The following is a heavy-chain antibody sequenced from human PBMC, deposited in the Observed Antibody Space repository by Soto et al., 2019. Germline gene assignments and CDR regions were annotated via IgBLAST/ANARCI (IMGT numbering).Heavy chain of an antibody. J-gene: IGHJ4*02. V-gene: IGHV1-18*01. CDR2: ISAYNGNT. D-gene: IGHD3-3*01. CDR3: ARGLLTRYYDFWSGYSGNFDY. Sequence: QVQLVQSGAEVKKPGASVKVSCKASGYTFTSYGISWVRQAPGQGLEWMGWISAYNGNTNYAQKLQGRVTMTTDTSTSIAYMELRSLRSDDTAVYYCARGLLTRYYDFWSGYSGNFDYWGQGTLVTVSS. CDR1: GYTFTSYG.